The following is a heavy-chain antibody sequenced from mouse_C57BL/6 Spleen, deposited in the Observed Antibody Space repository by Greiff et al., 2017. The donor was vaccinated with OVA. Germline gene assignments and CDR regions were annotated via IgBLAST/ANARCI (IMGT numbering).Heavy chain of an antibody. CDR3: ARYYGSNSWFAY. D-gene: IGHD1-1*01. J-gene: IGHJ3*01. CDR1: GYTFPSYR. CDR2: IYPGSGST. Sequence: QVQLQQPGAELVKPGASVKMFCKASGYTFPSYRITWVKQRPGQGLEWVGDIYPGSGSTNYNEKFKSKATLTVDTSSRTAYMKLSSLTSEGSAVEYCARYYGSNSWFAYWGQGTLVTVSA. V-gene: IGHV1-55*01.